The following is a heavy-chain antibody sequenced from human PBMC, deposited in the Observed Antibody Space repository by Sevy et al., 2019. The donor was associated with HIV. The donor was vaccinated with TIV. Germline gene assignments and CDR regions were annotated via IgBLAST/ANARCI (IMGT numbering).Heavy chain of an antibody. D-gene: IGHD4-17*01. CDR2: IRSKAYGGTT. J-gene: IGHJ4*02. CDR1: GFTFGDYA. CDR3: TRGGVTAMTPFDY. V-gene: IGHV3-49*03. Sequence: GGSLRLSCTASGFTFGDYAMSWFRQAPGKGLEWVGLIRSKAYGGTTEYAASVKGRFTISRDDSKSIAYLQMNSLKTEDTAVYYCTRGGVTAMTPFDYWGQGTLVTVSS.